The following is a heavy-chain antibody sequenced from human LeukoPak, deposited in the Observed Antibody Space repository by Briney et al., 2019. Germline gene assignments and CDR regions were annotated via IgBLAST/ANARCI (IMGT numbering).Heavy chain of an antibody. D-gene: IGHD2-2*02. CDR1: GFTFNTFA. CDR3: ARGSNYCSSISCHMND. CDR2: IFQGGGEI. J-gene: IGHJ4*02. V-gene: IGHV3-23*01. Sequence: GGSLRLSCVASGFTFNTFAMIWVRQPPGKGLEWVSSIFQGGGEIHYADSVRGRFTISRDNSKNTLFLQMNSLRAEDTAVYYCARGSNYCSSISCHMNDWGQGTLVTVSS.